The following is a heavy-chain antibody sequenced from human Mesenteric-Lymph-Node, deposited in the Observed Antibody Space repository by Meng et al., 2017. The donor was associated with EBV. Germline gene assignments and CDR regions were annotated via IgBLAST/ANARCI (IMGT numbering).Heavy chain of an antibody. CDR2: INHSGST. J-gene: IGHJ5*02. Sequence: VQLQQWGAGLLKPSETLSLTCGVTGGSFGGYYWTWIRQPPGKGLEWIGEINHSGSTNYNPSLKSRVTISVDTSKNQFSLKLSSVTAADTAVYYCARGRSYVSGVIDPWGQGTLVTVSS. CDR1: GGSFGGYY. D-gene: IGHD3-16*01. V-gene: IGHV4-34*02. CDR3: ARGRSYVSGVIDP.